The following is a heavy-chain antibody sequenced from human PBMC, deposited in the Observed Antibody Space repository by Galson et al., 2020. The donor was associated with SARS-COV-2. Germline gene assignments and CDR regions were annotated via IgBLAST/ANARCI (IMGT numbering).Heavy chain of an antibody. Sequence: SETLSLTCTVSGGSIRSGDYYWSWIRQPAGKGLEWIGRIYTSGRTTSGSTNYNPSLKSRVTISVDTSKNQFSLKMSTVTAADTAVYYCARESRWDHYFDDWGQGTLVTGSS. CDR2: IYTSGRTTSGST. V-gene: IGHV4-61*02. CDR1: GGSIRSGDYY. CDR3: ARESRWDHYFDD. J-gene: IGHJ4*02. D-gene: IGHD1-26*01.